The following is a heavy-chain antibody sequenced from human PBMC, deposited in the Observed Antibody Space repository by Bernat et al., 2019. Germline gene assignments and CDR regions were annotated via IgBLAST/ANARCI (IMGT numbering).Heavy chain of an antibody. J-gene: IGHJ4*02. V-gene: IGHV3-30*18. D-gene: IGHD3-16*01. CDR2: IAYDGSNK. CDR3: AQDSGELYLLDY. CDR1: GFTFSSYG. Sequence: QVQLVESGGGVVQPGRSLRLSCVASGFTFSSYGMHWVRQAPGKGLEWVAVIAYDGSNKYYADSVKGRFTISSDNFQNTLYLQMNSLRAEDTAVYYCAQDSGELYLLDYWGQGTLVTVSS.